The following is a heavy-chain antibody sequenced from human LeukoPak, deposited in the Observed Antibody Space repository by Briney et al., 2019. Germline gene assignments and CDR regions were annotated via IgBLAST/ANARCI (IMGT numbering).Heavy chain of an antibody. CDR2: ISSSSSFT. D-gene: IGHD6-13*01. V-gene: IGHV3-11*06. CDR1: GFTFSDYY. Sequence: GGSLRLSCAASGFTFSDYYMSWIRQAPGKGLEWVSYISSSSSFTNYADSLKGRFTISRDNAKNSLYLQMNSLRAEDTAVYYCARVVGSSWSLFDYWGQGTLVTASS. J-gene: IGHJ4*02. CDR3: ARVVGSSWSLFDY.